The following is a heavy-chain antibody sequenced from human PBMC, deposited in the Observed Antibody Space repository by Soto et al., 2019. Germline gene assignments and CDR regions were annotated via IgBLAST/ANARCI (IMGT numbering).Heavy chain of an antibody. CDR2: VTKFNGKT. Sequence: GQLVQSGAEVKKLGASVKVSCQTSGYTFINFGISWVRQAPGQGLEWMGWVTKFNGKTDYAQKYEGRLTIPADSSTRLVNLGQSSLISDYSAVYYCVGDRSAYFYPPAPVYWGQGTLVTVSS. D-gene: IGHD3-10*01. CDR1: GYTFINFG. V-gene: IGHV1-18*01. CDR3: VGDRSAYFYPPAPVY. J-gene: IGHJ4*02.